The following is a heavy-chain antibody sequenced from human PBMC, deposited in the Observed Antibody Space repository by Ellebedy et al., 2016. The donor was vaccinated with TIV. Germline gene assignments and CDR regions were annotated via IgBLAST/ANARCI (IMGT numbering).Heavy chain of an antibody. D-gene: IGHD4-17*01. J-gene: IGHJ6*02. CDR2: IWFDGSDK. CDR1: GFTFSGCT. Sequence: PGGSLRLSCAASGFTFSGCTIHWVRQAPGKGLEWVAAIWFDGSDKFHADSVKGRFTISRDNSKNTLYLQMDSLRADDTAVYYCTKEKNGAEMDVWGQGTAVTVSS. V-gene: IGHV3-33*06. CDR3: TKEKNGAEMDV.